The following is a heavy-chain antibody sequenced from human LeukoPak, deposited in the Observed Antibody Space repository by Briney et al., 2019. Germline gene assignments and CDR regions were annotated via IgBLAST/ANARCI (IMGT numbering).Heavy chain of an antibody. J-gene: IGHJ4*02. CDR3: ARGRVIPKKSPFDY. CDR2: MNPNSGNT. D-gene: IGHD2-21*01. CDR1: GYTFTSYD. V-gene: IGHV1-8*01. Sequence: GASVKVSCKASGYTFTSYDINWVRQATGQGLEWMGWMNPNSGNTGYAQKFQGRVTMTRNTSISTAYMELSSLRSEDTAVYYCARGRVIPKKSPFDYWGQGTLVTVSS.